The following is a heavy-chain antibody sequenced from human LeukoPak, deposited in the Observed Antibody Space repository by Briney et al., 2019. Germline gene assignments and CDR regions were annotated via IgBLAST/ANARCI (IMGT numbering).Heavy chain of an antibody. CDR2: IRSKAYGGTT. D-gene: IGHD3-10*01. Sequence: GGSLRLSCTASGFTFGDYAMSWFRQAPGKGLEWVGFIRSKAYGGTTEYAASVKGRFTISRDDPKSIAYLQMNSLKTEDTAVYYCKSHYGSGSYLFDYWGQGTLVTVSS. CDR3: KSHYGSGSYLFDY. J-gene: IGHJ4*02. V-gene: IGHV3-49*03. CDR1: GFTFGDYA.